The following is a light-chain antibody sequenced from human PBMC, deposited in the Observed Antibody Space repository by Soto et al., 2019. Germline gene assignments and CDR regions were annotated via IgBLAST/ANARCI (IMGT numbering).Light chain of an antibody. J-gene: IGKJ5*01. CDR2: GAS. V-gene: IGKV3-20*01. Sequence: EIVMTQSPATLSVSPWERATLSCRASQSVSSNLAWYQQKPGQAPRLLIYGASSRATGIPDRFSGSGSGTDFTLTISRLEPEDFAVYYCQQYGSSPLITFGQGTRLEI. CDR3: QQYGSSPLIT. CDR1: QSVSSN.